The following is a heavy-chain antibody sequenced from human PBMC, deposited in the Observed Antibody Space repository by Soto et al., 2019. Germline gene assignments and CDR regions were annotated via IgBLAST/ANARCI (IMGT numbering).Heavy chain of an antibody. CDR2: ISSRSSYR. Sequence: EVQLVESGGGLVKPGGSLRLSCVASGFTFSSYTVNWVRQAPGKGLEWVSSISSRSSYRYYADSVKGRFTVSRDDAKNSLYLQMNSLRAEDTAVYYCACSITMTVVVTSFDSWGQGTLVTVSS. CDR3: ACSITMTVVVTSFDS. CDR1: GFTFSSYT. J-gene: IGHJ4*02. V-gene: IGHV3-21*02. D-gene: IGHD3-22*01.